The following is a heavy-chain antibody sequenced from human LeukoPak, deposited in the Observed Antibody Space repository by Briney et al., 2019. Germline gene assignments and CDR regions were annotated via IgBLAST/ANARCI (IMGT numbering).Heavy chain of an antibody. Sequence: SETLSLTCAVSGASISSYYWSWIRQPPGKGLEWIGYIYYSGSTNYNPSLKSRVTISVDTSKNQFSLRLTSVTAADTAVYYCARAGLLWSPGIYYWGQGTLVTVSS. CDR2: IYYSGST. CDR3: ARAGLLWSPGIYY. J-gene: IGHJ4*02. CDR1: GASISSYY. V-gene: IGHV4-59*01. D-gene: IGHD3-10*01.